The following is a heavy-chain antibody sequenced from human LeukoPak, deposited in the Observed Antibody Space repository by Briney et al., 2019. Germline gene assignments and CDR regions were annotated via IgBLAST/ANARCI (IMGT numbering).Heavy chain of an antibody. CDR2: ITASGTAM. CDR3: ASSGSYRFDY. D-gene: IGHD1-26*01. J-gene: IGHJ4*02. CDR1: GFTFSSYS. V-gene: IGHV3-48*02. Sequence: GSLRLSCAASGFTFSSYSMNWVRQAPGKGLEWVSHITASGTAMFYADSVKGRFTISRDNAKNSLYLQMNSLRDEDTAVYYCASSGSYRFDYWGQGTLVTVSS.